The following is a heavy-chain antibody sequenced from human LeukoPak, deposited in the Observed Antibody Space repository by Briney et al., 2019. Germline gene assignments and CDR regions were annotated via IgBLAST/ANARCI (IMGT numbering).Heavy chain of an antibody. CDR2: IYSGGNT. V-gene: IGHV3-53*01. Sequence: GGSLRLSCAASGFTVSSNYMSWVRQAPGKGLEWVSVIYSGGNTYYAAPVKGRFTISRDNSKNTLYLQMNSLRAEDTAAYYCARAGHCTNGICYTADFDYWGQGTLVTVSS. CDR1: GFTVSSNY. CDR3: ARAGHCTNGICYTADFDY. J-gene: IGHJ4*02. D-gene: IGHD2-8*01.